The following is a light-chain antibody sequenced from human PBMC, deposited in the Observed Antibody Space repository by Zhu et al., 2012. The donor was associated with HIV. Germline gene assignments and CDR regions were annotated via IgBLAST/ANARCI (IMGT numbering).Light chain of an antibody. CDR1: QSIPNW. CDR2: KAS. J-gene: IGKJ2*01. V-gene: IGKV1-5*03. CDR3: QQYYTPSYS. Sequence: DIQMPQSPSTLSASVGGTVTITCRASQSIPNWVAWYQQRPGEAPKLLIYKASRLQSGVPSRFSGSGSGTEFTLTISSLQPDDFATYTCQQYYTPSYSFGQGAKLHIK.